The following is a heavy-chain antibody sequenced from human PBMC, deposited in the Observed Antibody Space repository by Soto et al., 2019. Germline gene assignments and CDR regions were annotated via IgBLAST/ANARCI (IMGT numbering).Heavy chain of an antibody. CDR2: IYYSGST. J-gene: IGHJ6*02. CDR1: GGSISSYY. CDR3: ARGLAYCGGDCPTGVDYYYYYGMDV. D-gene: IGHD2-21*02. V-gene: IGHV4-59*01. Sequence: SLTCTVSGGSISSYYWSWIRQPPGKGLEWIGYIYYSGSTNYNPSLKSRVTISVDTSKNQFSLKLSSVTAADTAVYYCARGLAYCGGDCPTGVDYYYYYGMDVWGQGTTVTVSS.